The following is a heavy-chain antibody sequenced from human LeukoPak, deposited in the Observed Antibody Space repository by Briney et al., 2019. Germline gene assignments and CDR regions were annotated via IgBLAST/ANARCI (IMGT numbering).Heavy chain of an antibody. D-gene: IGHD3-10*01. Sequence: GASVKVSCKASGYTFTSYYMHWVRQAPGQGLEWMGIINPSGGSTSYAQKFQGRVTMTRDTSTSTVYMELSSLRSEDTAVYYCARDRGAAQGYYHYGMDVWGQGTTVTVSS. CDR3: ARDRGAAQGYYHYGMDV. CDR2: INPSGGST. CDR1: GYTFTSYY. V-gene: IGHV1-46*01. J-gene: IGHJ6*02.